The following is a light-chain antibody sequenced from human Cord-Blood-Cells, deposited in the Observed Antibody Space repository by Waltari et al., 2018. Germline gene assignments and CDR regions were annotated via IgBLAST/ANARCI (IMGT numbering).Light chain of an antibody. Sequence: DIQMTQSPSTLSASVGDRVTITCRASQSISSWLAWYQQKPGKAPKLLIYKASSLESGVPSRFSGSGSGTEFTLNISSLQADEFATYYCQQYNSYSWTFGQGTKVEIK. J-gene: IGKJ1*01. CDR2: KAS. V-gene: IGKV1-5*03. CDR3: QQYNSYSWT. CDR1: QSISSW.